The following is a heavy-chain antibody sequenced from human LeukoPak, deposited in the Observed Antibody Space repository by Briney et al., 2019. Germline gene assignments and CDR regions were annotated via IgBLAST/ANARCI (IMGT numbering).Heavy chain of an antibody. Sequence: GESLQISCKASGYTFTNYWIGWVRRMPGKGLEWMGIIYPGDSDARYSPSFQGQVSISADKSISTAFLQWSSLKASDTAMYYCARGRYYFDYWGQGTLVTVSS. CDR2: IYPGDSDA. CDR3: ARGRYYFDY. V-gene: IGHV5-51*01. CDR1: GYTFTNYW. J-gene: IGHJ4*02.